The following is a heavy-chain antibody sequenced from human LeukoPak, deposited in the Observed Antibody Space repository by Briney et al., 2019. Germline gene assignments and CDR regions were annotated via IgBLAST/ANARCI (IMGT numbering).Heavy chain of an antibody. D-gene: IGHD3-10*01. Sequence: SETLSLTCAVYGGSFSSYYWSWIRQPPGKGLEWIGYIYHSGSTNYNPSLKSRVTISVDTSKNQFSLKLSSVTAADTAVYYCARDPGWFGELDAFDIWGQGTMVTVSS. CDR1: GGSFSSYY. J-gene: IGHJ3*02. V-gene: IGHV4-59*01. CDR3: ARDPGWFGELDAFDI. CDR2: IYHSGST.